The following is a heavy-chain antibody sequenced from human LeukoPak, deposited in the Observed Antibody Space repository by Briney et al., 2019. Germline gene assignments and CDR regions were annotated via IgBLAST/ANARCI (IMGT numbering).Heavy chain of an antibody. V-gene: IGHV3-33*01. CDR2: IWYDGSNK. CDR3: ARGETTPI. J-gene: IGHJ3*02. D-gene: IGHD2-15*01. CDR1: GFTFSSYG. Sequence: GGSLRLSCAASGFTFSSYGMHWVRQAPGKGLEWVAIIWYDGSNKYYADFVKGRFTISRDNSKNTLYLQMNSLRADDTAVYYCARGETTPIWGQGTMVTVSS.